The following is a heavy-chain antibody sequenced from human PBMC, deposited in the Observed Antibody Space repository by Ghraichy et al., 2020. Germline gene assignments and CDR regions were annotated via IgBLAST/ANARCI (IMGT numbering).Heavy chain of an antibody. CDR1: GGSISSSSYY. D-gene: IGHD3-3*01. Sequence: SETLSLTCTVSGGSISSSSYYWGWIRQPPGKGLEWIGSIYYSGSTYYNPSLKSRVTISVDTSKNQFSLKLSSVTAADTAVYYCASLEWWDQTYYYGMDVWGQGTTVTGSS. V-gene: IGHV4-39*01. J-gene: IGHJ6*02. CDR3: ASLEWWDQTYYYGMDV. CDR2: IYYSGST.